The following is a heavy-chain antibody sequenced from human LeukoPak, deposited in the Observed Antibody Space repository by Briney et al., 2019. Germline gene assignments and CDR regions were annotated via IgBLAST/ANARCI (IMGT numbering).Heavy chain of an antibody. V-gene: IGHV1-2*02. D-gene: IGHD2-21*01. Sequence: ASVKVSCKASGYTFTGYYMHWVRQAPGQGLEWMGWINPNSGGTNYAQKFQGRVTMTRDTSITAAYVELSRLRSDDTAVYYCARGFAYCGGDCYQSERAFDIWGQGTMVTVSS. CDR2: INPNSGGT. J-gene: IGHJ3*02. CDR3: ARGFAYCGGDCYQSERAFDI. CDR1: GYTFTGYY.